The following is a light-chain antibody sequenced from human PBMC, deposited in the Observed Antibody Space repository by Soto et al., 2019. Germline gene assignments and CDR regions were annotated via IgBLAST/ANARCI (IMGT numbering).Light chain of an antibody. V-gene: IGKV3-20*01. J-gene: IGKJ5*01. Sequence: EIVLAQSPGPLSLSPGERATLSCRASESVGSSDLAWYQKKPGQAPRLLIYGASSRATGIPERFSCSGSETDFTLHISRPEPEDVALYYCQHYGRSPITFGQRTRLGIK. CDR1: ESVGSSD. CDR3: QHYGRSPIT. CDR2: GAS.